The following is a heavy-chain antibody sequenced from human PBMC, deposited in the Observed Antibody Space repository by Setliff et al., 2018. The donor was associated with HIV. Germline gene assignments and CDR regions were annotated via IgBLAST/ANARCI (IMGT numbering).Heavy chain of an antibody. Sequence: SETLSLTCTVSGASIGNYFWTWLRQPPGQGPEWIGYIHSSGSTIYNPSLKSRITISLDTSKEQFSLELSSATAADTAVYYCATLDHSGGNFLAYWGQGSLVTVSS. D-gene: IGHD2-21*02. CDR2: IHSSGST. CDR3: ATLDHSGGNFLAY. V-gene: IGHV4-4*09. CDR1: GASIGNYF. J-gene: IGHJ4*02.